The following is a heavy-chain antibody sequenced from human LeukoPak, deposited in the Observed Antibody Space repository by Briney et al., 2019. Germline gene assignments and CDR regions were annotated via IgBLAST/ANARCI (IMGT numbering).Heavy chain of an antibody. CDR3: TTSDRQFCSPSSCYMPFDY. V-gene: IGHV1-24*01. CDR2: FDPRNGGT. J-gene: IGHJ4*02. CDR1: GYSLTELS. D-gene: IGHD2-2*02. Sequence: ASVKVSCKVSGYSLTELSTHWVRQAPGKGLEWMGGFDPRNGGTYFAQNFQGRVTLTEDTSTDTSSMELRSLESDDTAVYYCTTSDRQFCSPSSCYMPFDYWGQGSLVTVSS.